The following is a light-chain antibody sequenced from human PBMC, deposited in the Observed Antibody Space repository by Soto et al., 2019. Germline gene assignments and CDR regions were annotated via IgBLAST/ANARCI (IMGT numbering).Light chain of an antibody. V-gene: IGKV1-39*01. CDR3: QQSNSSPPT. CDR1: QSITNY. J-gene: IGKJ4*01. CDR2: AAS. Sequence: DIQMTQSPSALSASVGDRVTITCRASQSITNYLNWYQHKPGQAPNLLIYAASTLQAGVPSRFRGSGSGTDGTLTISSLQPEDCATYFCQQSNSSPPTFGGGTKVDIK.